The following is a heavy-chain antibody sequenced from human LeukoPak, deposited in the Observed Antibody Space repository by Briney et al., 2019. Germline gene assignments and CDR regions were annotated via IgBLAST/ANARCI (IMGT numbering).Heavy chain of an antibody. Sequence: GGSLRLSCAASGFTFDDYALNWVRQAPGKGLEWVSSISSSSSYIYYADSVKGRFTISRDNAKNSLYLQMNSLRAEDTAVYYCARDLNLETDYWGQGTLVTVSS. J-gene: IGHJ4*02. CDR3: ARDLNLETDY. CDR1: GFTFDDYA. CDR2: ISSSSSYI. V-gene: IGHV3-21*01. D-gene: IGHD5-24*01.